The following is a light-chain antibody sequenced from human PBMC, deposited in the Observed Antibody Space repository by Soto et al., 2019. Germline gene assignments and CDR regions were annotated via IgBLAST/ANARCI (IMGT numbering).Light chain of an antibody. Sequence: IQLTQSPSSLSASVGDRVTITCRASQGISSYLAWYQQKPGKAPKLLIYAASTLQSGVPSRFSGSGSGTDFTPTISSLQPEDFATYYCQQLNSYPITFGQGTRLETK. CDR3: QQLNSYPIT. V-gene: IGKV1-9*01. J-gene: IGKJ5*01. CDR2: AAS. CDR1: QGISSY.